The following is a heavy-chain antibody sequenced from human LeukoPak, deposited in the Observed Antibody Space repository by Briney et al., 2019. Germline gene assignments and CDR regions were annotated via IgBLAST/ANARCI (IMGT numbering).Heavy chain of an antibody. J-gene: IGHJ6*03. Sequence: GGSLRLSCVVSGLTFRSYWMTWVRQAPGKGPEWVANIKYDGSEKYYVDSVKGRFTISRDNAKNSLFLEMNSLRADDTAVYYCAKIEGSSWNLRDYYYYMDVWGKGTSVTVFS. CDR1: GLTFRSYW. V-gene: IGHV3-7*01. CDR3: AKIEGSSWNLRDYYYYMDV. CDR2: IKYDGSEK. D-gene: IGHD1-1*01.